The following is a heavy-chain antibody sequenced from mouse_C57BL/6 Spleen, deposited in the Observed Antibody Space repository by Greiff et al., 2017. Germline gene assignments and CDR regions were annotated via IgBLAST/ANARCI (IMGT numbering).Heavy chain of an antibody. D-gene: IGHD4-1*01. CDR3: ARWEANWERALDY. V-gene: IGHV1-26*01. J-gene: IGHJ2*01. Sequence: EVQLQQSGPELVKPGASVKISCKASGYTFTDYYMNWVKQSHGKSLEWIGDINPNNGGTSYNQKFKGKATLTVDKSSSTAYMELRSLTSEDSAVYYCARWEANWERALDYWGQGTTLTVSS. CDR2: INPNNGGT. CDR1: GYTFTDYY.